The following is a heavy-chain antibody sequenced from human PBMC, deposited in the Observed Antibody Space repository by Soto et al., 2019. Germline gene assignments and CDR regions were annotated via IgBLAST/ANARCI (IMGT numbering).Heavy chain of an antibody. V-gene: IGHV4-39*01. J-gene: IGHJ4*02. CDR1: DGSMNSDSSY. Sequence: QLQLQESGPGLVKPSETLSLTCRVSDGSMNSDSSYWGWIRQPPGKGREGIGAIIHSGSTYHNLSLKGRVTMSVDASRNQFSLKLTSMTAADTAVYYCARLGGYVSVGYYYLWDSWGQGTLVTVSS. CDR3: ARLGGYVSVGYYYLWDS. D-gene: IGHD3-22*01. CDR2: IIHSGST.